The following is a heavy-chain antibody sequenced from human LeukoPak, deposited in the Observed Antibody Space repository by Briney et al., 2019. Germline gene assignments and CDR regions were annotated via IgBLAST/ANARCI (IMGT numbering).Heavy chain of an antibody. J-gene: IGHJ4*02. Sequence: GGSLRLSCAASGFTFSSYSMNWVCQAPGKGLEWVSSIGSRSSYIFYADSVKGRFTISRDNAKNSLYLQMNSLRVEDTAVYYCARSGYTYGFDYWGQGTLVTVSS. CDR2: IGSRSSYI. CDR1: GFTFSSYS. V-gene: IGHV3-21*01. CDR3: ARSGYTYGFDY. D-gene: IGHD5-18*01.